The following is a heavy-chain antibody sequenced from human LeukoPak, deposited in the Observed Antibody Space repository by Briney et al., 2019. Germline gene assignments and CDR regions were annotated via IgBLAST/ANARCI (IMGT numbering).Heavy chain of an antibody. D-gene: IGHD6-19*01. V-gene: IGHV4-38-2*02. J-gene: IGHJ3*02. CDR3: ASSKSVAGAFDAFDI. CDR1: GYSISSGYY. Sequence: SETLSLTCTVSGYSISSGYYWGWIRQPPGKGLEWIGSIYHSGSTYYNPSLKSRVTISVDTSKNQFSLKLRSVTAADTAVYYCASSKSVAGAFDAFDIWGQGTMVTVSS. CDR2: IYHSGST.